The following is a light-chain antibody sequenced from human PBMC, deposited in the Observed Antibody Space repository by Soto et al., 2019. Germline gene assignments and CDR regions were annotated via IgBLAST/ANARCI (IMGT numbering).Light chain of an antibody. V-gene: IGKV3-11*01. Sequence: EGVLTQSPATLSLSPGERATLSCRASQSIRTSLAWYQQKPGQAPRLVIYDTSNRATGIPARFSGSGSGTDFTLTISSLEPEDFAVYYCQQREHWPPITFGQGTRLEIK. CDR1: QSIRTS. CDR2: DTS. CDR3: QQREHWPPIT. J-gene: IGKJ5*01.